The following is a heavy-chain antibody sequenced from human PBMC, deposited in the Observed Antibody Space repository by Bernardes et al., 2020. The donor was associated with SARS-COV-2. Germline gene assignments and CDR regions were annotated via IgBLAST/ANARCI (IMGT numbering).Heavy chain of an antibody. Sequence: ASVKVSCMVSGYTLTELSMHWVRQAPGKGLEWMGGFDPEDGETIYAQKFQGRVTMTEDTSTDTAYMELSSLRSEDTAVYYCATGIRSGYYFWYFDYWGQGTLVTVSS. J-gene: IGHJ4*02. CDR2: FDPEDGET. D-gene: IGHD3-22*01. V-gene: IGHV1-24*01. CDR3: ATGIRSGYYFWYFDY. CDR1: GYTLTELS.